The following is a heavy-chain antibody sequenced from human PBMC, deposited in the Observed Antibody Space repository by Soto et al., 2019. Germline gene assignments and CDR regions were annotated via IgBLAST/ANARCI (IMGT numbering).Heavy chain of an antibody. Sequence: PGGSLRLSCAASGFTFSDYYMSWIRQAPGKGLEWVSAISSSGSTYHADSVKGRFTISRDNSKNTLYLQMNSLRAEDTAVYYCARDRVESGYPEYFQHWGQGTLVTVSS. J-gene: IGHJ1*01. V-gene: IGHV3-53*01. CDR2: ISSSGST. CDR1: GFTFSDYY. CDR3: ARDRVESGYPEYFQH. D-gene: IGHD3-22*01.